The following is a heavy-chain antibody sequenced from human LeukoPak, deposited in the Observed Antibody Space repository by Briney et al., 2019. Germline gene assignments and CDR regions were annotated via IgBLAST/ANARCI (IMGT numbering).Heavy chain of an antibody. V-gene: IGHV4-4*07. CDR1: GCSISSYY. CDR2: IYTNGST. CDR3: ARDVVVVPAAPYYYGMDV. D-gene: IGHD2-2*01. Sequence: GTLSLTCAASGCSISSYYWSWIRQPAGKGLEWIGRIYTNGSTKYNPSPKSRVTMSVDTSKNQFSLKLSSVTAADTAVYYCARDVVVVPAAPYYYGMDVWGQGTTVTVSS. J-gene: IGHJ6*02.